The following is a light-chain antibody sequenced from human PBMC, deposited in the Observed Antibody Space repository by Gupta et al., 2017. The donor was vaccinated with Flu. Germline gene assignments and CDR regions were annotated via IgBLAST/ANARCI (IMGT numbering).Light chain of an antibody. Sequence: ELVLTQSQATLSLSPGERATLSCRAIQSDSSYLAWYQQKPGQAPRLLIFDASNRATGIPARFSGSGSGTDFTLTISSLEPEDFAVYYCQQRSNWPPEHGITFGQGTRLEIK. CDR1: QSDSSY. CDR3: QQRSNWPPEHGIT. J-gene: IGKJ5*01. V-gene: IGKV3-11*01. CDR2: DAS.